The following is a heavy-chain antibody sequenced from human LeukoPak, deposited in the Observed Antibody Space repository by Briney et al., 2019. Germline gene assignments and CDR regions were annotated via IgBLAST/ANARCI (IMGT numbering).Heavy chain of an antibody. CDR2: ISNDGSST. J-gene: IGHJ4*02. Sequence: GGSLRLSCAVSGFSFSYYWMHWVRQAPGKGLVWVSHISNDGSSTSYADSVKGRFTISRDNAKNMLFLQMNSLRAEDTAVYYCARDLYYDGSGYSLDNWGQGTLVTVSS. V-gene: IGHV3-74*01. CDR3: ARDLYYDGSGYSLDN. D-gene: IGHD3-22*01. CDR1: GFSFSYYW.